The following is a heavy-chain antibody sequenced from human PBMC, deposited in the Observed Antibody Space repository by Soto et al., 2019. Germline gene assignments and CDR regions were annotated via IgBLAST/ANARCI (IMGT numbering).Heavy chain of an antibody. D-gene: IGHD3-22*01. CDR2: MNPNSGNT. CDR3: ARDYYDSSGSITPNWFDP. CDR1: GYTFTSYD. Sequence: ASVKVSCKASGYTFTSYDINGVRQATGQGLEWMGWMNPNSGNTGYAQKFQGRVTMTRNTSISTAYMELSSLRSEDTAVYYCARDYYDSSGSITPNWFDPWGQGTLVTVSS. J-gene: IGHJ5*02. V-gene: IGHV1-8*01.